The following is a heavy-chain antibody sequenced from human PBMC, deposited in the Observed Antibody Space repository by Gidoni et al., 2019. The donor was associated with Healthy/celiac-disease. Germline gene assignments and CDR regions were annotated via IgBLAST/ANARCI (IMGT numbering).Heavy chain of an antibody. V-gene: IGHV4-34*01. Sequence: QVQLQQWGAGLLKPSETLSLTCAVSGGSFSGYYWSWIRQPPGKGLEWIGEINHSGSTNYNPSLKSRVTISVDTSKNQFSLKLSSVTAADTAVYYCARDGPVAGTFWFDPWGQGTLVTVSS. CDR3: ARDGPVAGTFWFDP. D-gene: IGHD6-19*01. J-gene: IGHJ5*02. CDR1: GGSFSGYY. CDR2: INHSGST.